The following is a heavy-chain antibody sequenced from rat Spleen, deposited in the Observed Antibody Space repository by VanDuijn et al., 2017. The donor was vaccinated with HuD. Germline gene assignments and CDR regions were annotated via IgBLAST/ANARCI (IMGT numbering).Heavy chain of an antibody. Sequence: EVQLQESGPGLVKPSQSLSLTCSVTGYSITSNYWGWIRKFPGNKMEWIGHISYSGSTSYNPSLKSRISITRDTSKNQFFRQLNSVTPEDTGKYYLAGYQGTSGGYSEDYWGQGVMVTVSS. D-gene: IGHD1-11*01. CDR2: ISYSGST. V-gene: IGHV3-1*01. CDR3: AGYQGTSGGYSEDY. J-gene: IGHJ2*01. CDR1: GYSITSNY.